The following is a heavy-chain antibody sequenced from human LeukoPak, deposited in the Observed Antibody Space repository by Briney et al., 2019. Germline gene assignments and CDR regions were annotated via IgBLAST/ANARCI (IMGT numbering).Heavy chain of an antibody. V-gene: IGHV4-30-2*01. CDR1: GGSISSGGYP. D-gene: IGHD1-26*01. CDR2: IYHSGTT. J-gene: IGHJ4*02. CDR3: ARVARWGYYFDY. Sequence: SETLSLTCAVSGGSISSGGYPWSWIRQPPGKGLEWIGYIYHSGTTYYNPSLKSRVTISIDRSKNQFSLKLSSVTATDTAVYYCARVARWGYYFDYWGQGTLVTVSS.